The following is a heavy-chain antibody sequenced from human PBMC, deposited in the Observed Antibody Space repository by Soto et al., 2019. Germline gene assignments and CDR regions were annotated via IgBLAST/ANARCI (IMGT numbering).Heavy chain of an antibody. CDR1: GFSLIAYA. CDR2: ISSSGVST. Sequence: PGGYLRLSCSVSGFSLIAYAMHWVRQAPNKGLEYVSSISSSGVSTYYADAVKGRFTISRDNSKSTLYLQMSSLRVDDTGVDYCVKDRYVDYWGQGT. V-gene: IGHV3-64D*06. J-gene: IGHJ4*02. CDR3: VKDRYVDY.